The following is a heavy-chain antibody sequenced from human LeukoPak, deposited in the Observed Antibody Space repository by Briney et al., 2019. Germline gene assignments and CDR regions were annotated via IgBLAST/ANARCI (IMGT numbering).Heavy chain of an antibody. CDR2: IYYSGST. V-gene: IGHV4-39*01. J-gene: IGHJ4*02. CDR1: GGSISSSSYY. Sequence: SETLSLTCTVSGGSISSSSYYWGWIRQPPGKGLEWIGSIYYSGSTYYNPSLKSRVTISVDTSKNQFSLKLSSVTAADTAVYYCARHIQRHYSNYDLFDYWGQGTLVTVSS. CDR3: ARHIQRHYSNYDLFDY. D-gene: IGHD4-11*01.